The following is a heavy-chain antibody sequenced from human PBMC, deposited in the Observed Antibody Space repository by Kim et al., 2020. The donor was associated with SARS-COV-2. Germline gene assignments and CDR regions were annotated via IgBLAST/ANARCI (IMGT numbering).Heavy chain of an antibody. Sequence: YADSVKGRFTISRDNSKNTLYLQMNSLRAEDTAVYYCARATHYYYYYMDVWGKGTTVTVSS. V-gene: IGHV3-30*01. D-gene: IGHD4-4*01. J-gene: IGHJ6*03. CDR3: ARATHYYYYYMDV.